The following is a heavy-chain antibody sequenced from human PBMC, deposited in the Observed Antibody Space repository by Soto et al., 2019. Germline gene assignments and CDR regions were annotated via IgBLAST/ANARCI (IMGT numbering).Heavy chain of an antibody. V-gene: IGHV1-46*01. J-gene: IGHJ5*02. CDR1: GSITNHH. CDR2: FNPSGLST. D-gene: IGHD6-19*01. CDR3: AKVTNRGHIAVAATLGA. Sequence: QVHLVQSGAEVKKPGASVNVSCQASGSITNHHMHWVRQAPGQGLEWMGIFNPSGLSTTYAQKFQGRVTITRATSTIRVHLEQSSVTSEDSGAYCWAKVTNRGHIAVAATLGAWGQGTLAIVAA.